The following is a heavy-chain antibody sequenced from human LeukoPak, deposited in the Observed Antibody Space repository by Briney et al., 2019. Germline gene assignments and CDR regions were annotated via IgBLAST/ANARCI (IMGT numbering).Heavy chain of an antibody. D-gene: IGHD3-3*01. CDR2: ISSSSTI. CDR3: ARDSSLSEWLSPFDY. Sequence: PGGSLRLSCAASGFTFSSYSMNWVRQAPGKGLEWVSYISSSSTIYYAASGKGRFTISRDNAKNSLYLQMNSLRAEDTAVYYCARDSSLSEWLSPFDYWGQGTLVTVSS. J-gene: IGHJ4*02. CDR1: GFTFSSYS. V-gene: IGHV3-48*01.